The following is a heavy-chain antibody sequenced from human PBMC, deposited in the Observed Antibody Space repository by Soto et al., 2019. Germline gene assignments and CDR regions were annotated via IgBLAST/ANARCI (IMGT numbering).Heavy chain of an antibody. V-gene: IGHV4-39*01. CDR3: GRLEGLATISYYFDY. D-gene: IGHD3-9*01. CDR1: GGSVSSSSYY. CDR2: VCYSGST. Sequence: SETLSLTCTVSGGSVSSSSYYWGWVRQPPGKGLEWIGSVCYSGSTYYNPSLESRVTISVDKSKNQFSLKPMSLSAADTAVYYCGRLEGLATISYYFDYWGQGALVTVSS. J-gene: IGHJ4*02.